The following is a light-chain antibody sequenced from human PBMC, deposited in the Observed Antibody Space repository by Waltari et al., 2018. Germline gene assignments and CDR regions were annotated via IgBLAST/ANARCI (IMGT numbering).Light chain of an antibody. Sequence: DIQMTQSPSSLSASVGDRVTITCRASQGISNYLAWYQQNPGKVPNLLIYAASTLQSGVPSRFSGSGSGTDFTLTISSLQPEDVATYYCQSYNSALMYTFGQGTKLDIK. J-gene: IGKJ2*01. CDR1: QGISNY. CDR2: AAS. CDR3: QSYNSALMYT. V-gene: IGKV1-27*01.